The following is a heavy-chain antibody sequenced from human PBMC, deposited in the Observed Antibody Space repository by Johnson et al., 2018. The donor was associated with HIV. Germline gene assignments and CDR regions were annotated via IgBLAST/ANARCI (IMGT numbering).Heavy chain of an antibody. D-gene: IGHD1-14*01. V-gene: IGHV3-33*06. CDR3: AENNPGVFHAFDF. Sequence: QVQLVESGGGVVQPGRSLRLSCAASGFTFSSYGMHWVRQAPGKGLEWVAVIWYDGSNKYYADSVKGRFTISRDNSENTLYLQMNSLRAEDTAVYFCAENNPGVFHAFDFRGPGTIV. CDR1: GFTFSSYG. CDR2: IWYDGSNK. J-gene: IGHJ3*01.